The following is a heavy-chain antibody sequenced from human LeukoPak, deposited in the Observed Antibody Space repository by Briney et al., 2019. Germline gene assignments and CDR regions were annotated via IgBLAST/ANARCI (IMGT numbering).Heavy chain of an antibody. Sequence: ASVKVSCKASGYTFTNHDINWVRQAPGQGLEWMGWMNPNTGNTGFAQRFQGRVIMSRNTSISTAYMELSSLISEDTAVYYCARGLWFGELSKNWFDPWGQGTLVIVSS. CDR3: ARGLWFGELSKNWFDP. CDR1: GYTFTNHD. D-gene: IGHD3-10*01. J-gene: IGHJ5*02. V-gene: IGHV1-8*01. CDR2: MNPNTGNT.